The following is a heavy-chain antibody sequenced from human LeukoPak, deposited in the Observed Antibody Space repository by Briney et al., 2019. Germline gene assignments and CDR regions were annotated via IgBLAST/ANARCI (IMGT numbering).Heavy chain of an antibody. CDR3: AGRGIAVADYPY. CDR2: IYYSGST. Sequence: SETLSLTCTVSGGPISSYYWSWIRQPPGKGLEWIGYIYYSGSTNYNPSLKSRVTISVDTSKNRFSLKLSSVTAADTAVYYCAGRGIAVADYPYWGQGTLVTVSS. CDR1: GGPISSYY. D-gene: IGHD6-19*01. J-gene: IGHJ4*02. V-gene: IGHV4-59*08.